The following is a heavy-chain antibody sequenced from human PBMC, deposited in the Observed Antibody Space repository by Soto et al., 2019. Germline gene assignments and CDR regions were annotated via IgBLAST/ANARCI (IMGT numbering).Heavy chain of an antibody. D-gene: IGHD2-2*01. CDR3: AKRPASIITFDY. CDR2: ISGNGGST. V-gene: IGHV3-23*01. J-gene: IGHJ4*02. CDR1: GFTFSNYA. Sequence: GGSLRLSCAASGFTFSNYAMSWVRQAPGKGLEWVSTISGNGGSTYYADSVKGRFTISRDNSKNMLFLQINSLRDNDSAVYYCAKRPASIITFDYWGQGTPVTVSS.